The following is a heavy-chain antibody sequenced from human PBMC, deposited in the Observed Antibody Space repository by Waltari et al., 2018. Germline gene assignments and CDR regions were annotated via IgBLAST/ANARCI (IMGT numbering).Heavy chain of an antibody. CDR1: GCSIRSRSYY. D-gene: IGHD2-21*01. CDR2: IYYSGST. V-gene: IGHV4-39*07. Sequence: QLPLPESGPGLVKPSETLSLTCTVSGCSIRSRSYYWGLIRQPPGTGLRWIGSIYYSGSTYYNPSLKSRVTISVDTSKNQFSLKLSSVTAADTAVYYCARDAYCGGDCYSIDAFDIWGQGTMVTVSS. J-gene: IGHJ3*02. CDR3: ARDAYCGGDCYSIDAFDI.